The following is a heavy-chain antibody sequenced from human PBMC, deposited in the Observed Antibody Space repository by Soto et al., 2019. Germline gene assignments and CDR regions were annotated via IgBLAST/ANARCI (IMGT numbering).Heavy chain of an antibody. CDR3: ARDGRGEDNKWWLPDDESWGI. V-gene: IGHV3-21*01. CDR1: GFTFGSNI. Sequence: PDLSLGLSCAASGFTFGSNIMNWVLQAPGKGLEWVSSISSTSSYIYYADSVKGRFTISRDNAKNSLSLQMKTWRDEDTAVYDGARDGRGEDNKWWLPDDESWGIWGPGT. D-gene: IGHD2-15*01. CDR2: ISSTSSYI. J-gene: IGHJ3*02.